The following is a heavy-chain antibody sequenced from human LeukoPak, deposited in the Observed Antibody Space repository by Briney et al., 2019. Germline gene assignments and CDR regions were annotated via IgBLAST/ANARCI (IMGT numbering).Heavy chain of an antibody. CDR2: TRNKANSYTT. J-gene: IGHJ4*02. CDR1: GFTFSNAW. V-gene: IGHV3-72*01. Sequence: GGSLRLSCAASGFTFSNAWMSWVRQAPGKGLEWVGRTRNKANSYTTEYAASVKGRFTISRDDSKNSLYLQMDSLKTEDTAVYYCTGNYYGSGSYADFDYWGQGTLVTVSS. CDR3: TGNYYGSGSYADFDY. D-gene: IGHD3-10*01.